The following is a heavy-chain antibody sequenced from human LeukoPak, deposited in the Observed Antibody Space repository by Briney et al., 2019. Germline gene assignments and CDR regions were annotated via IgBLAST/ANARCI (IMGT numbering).Heavy chain of an antibody. CDR1: GFTFSSYA. CDR3: AKDYDFWSGFLNYFDY. Sequence: GGSLRLSCAASGFTFSSYAMNWVRQAPGKGLEWVSAISGSGGSTYYADSVKGRFTISRDNSKTTLYLQMNSLRAEDTAVYYCAKDYDFWSGFLNYFDYWGQGTLVTVSS. J-gene: IGHJ4*02. CDR2: ISGSGGST. D-gene: IGHD3-3*01. V-gene: IGHV3-23*01.